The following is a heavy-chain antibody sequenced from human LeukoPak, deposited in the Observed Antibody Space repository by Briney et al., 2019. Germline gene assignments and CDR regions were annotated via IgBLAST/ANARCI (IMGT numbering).Heavy chain of an antibody. CDR3: ARRTTGDDY. J-gene: IGHJ4*02. Sequence: PGGSLRLSCAASGFTFRNYEMNWDRQLQGRGVEWVSYISSSGLTMYYADSVKGRFTISRDNAKNSLYLQMNSLRAEDTAVYYCARRTTGDDYWGQGTLVTVSS. CDR1: GFTFRNYE. CDR2: ISSSGLTM. D-gene: IGHD4-17*01. V-gene: IGHV3-48*03.